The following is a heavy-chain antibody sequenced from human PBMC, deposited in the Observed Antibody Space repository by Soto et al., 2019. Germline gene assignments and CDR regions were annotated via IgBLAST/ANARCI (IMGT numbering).Heavy chain of an antibody. V-gene: IGHV3-53*01. CDR1: GFTVSSNH. D-gene: IGHD5-18*01. CDR3: AQGVDTGKDGY. Sequence: VQLVESGGGLIQPGGSLRLSCAASGFTVSSNHMTWIRQAPGRGPEWVSTIYHGGNTYYADSVKGRFAISRDNSKNMLFGEMDSLRAEDSAVCYCAQGVDTGKDGYWGQGSLVTVSS. J-gene: IGHJ4*02. CDR2: IYHGGNT.